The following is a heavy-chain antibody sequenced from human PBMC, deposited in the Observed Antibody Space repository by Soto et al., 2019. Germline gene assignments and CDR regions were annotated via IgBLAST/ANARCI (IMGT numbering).Heavy chain of an antibody. V-gene: IGHV4-4*07. Sequence: QVQLQESGPGLVKSSETLSLTCTVSGGSISGYYWSWIRQPAGKGLEWIGRLYTMGSTNYNPSLQSRVTMSVDTSKNEFSLHLRSLTAADTAQYYCARGQLIFYGDLTPYFRDLDVWGQGTTVTVSS. CDR3: ARGQLIFYGDLTPYFRDLDV. D-gene: IGHD2-2*01. J-gene: IGHJ6*02. CDR1: GGSISGYY. CDR2: LYTMGST.